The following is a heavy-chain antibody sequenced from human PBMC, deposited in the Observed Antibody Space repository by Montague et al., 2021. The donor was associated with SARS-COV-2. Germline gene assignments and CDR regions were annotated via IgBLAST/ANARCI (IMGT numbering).Heavy chain of an antibody. CDR2: IWYDGSNK. Sequence: SLRLSCVASGFTFSSYGMHWVRQAPGKGLEWVAIIWYDGSNKYYADSVKGRFTISRDNSKNTLYLQMNSLRAEDTAVYYCARDLGAVAGGYYYYYYGMDVWGQGTTVTVSS. CDR3: ARDLGAVAGGYYYYYYGMDV. V-gene: IGHV3-33*01. CDR1: GFTFSSYG. J-gene: IGHJ6*02. D-gene: IGHD6-19*01.